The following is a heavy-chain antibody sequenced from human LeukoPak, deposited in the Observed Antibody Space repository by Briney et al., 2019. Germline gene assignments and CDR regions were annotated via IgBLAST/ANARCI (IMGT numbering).Heavy chain of an antibody. CDR3: ARDISPESGYSHGYFDY. V-gene: IGHV4-30-2*01. Sequence: KPSETLSLTCTVSGGSISSGGYYWSWIRQPPGKGLEWIGYIYHSESTYYNPSLKSRVAISIEKSKNQFSLNLSSVTAADTAVYYCARDISPESGYSHGYFDYWGQGTLVAVSS. CDR1: GGSISSGGYY. CDR2: IYHSEST. J-gene: IGHJ4*02. D-gene: IGHD5-18*01.